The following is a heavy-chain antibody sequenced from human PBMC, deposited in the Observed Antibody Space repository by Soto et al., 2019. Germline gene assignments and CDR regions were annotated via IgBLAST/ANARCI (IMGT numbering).Heavy chain of an antibody. J-gene: IGHJ6*02. V-gene: IGHV1-18*01. CDR1: GYIFTNYD. CDR2: VSGYTGNT. D-gene: IGHD3-10*01. Sequence: QVQLVQSETEVKKPGASVKVSCKASGYIFTNYDITWVRQAPGQGLEWMGWVSGYTGNTKYAQKFQDRVTMTTNTSTSTVYRELRSLRSDDTAVYYGARCGSAPYYYDGVDVWGQGTTVFVSS. CDR3: ARCGSAPYYYDGVDV.